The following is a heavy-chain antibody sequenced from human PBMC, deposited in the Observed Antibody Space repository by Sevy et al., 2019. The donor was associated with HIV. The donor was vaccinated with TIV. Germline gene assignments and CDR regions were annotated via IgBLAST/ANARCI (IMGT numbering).Heavy chain of an antibody. CDR3: VTGTTFYDFWTGGDY. CDR2: ISGFNGDT. J-gene: IGHJ4*02. CDR1: GYTFTNYA. V-gene: IGHV1-18*01. Sequence: ASVKVSCKASGYTFTNYAISWVRQAPGQGLEWMGWISGFNGDTKNAEKFQGRFTMTTDTSTKTAYMDLRSLRSDDTAVYYCVTGTTFYDFWTGGDYWGQGTLVTVSS. D-gene: IGHD3-3*01.